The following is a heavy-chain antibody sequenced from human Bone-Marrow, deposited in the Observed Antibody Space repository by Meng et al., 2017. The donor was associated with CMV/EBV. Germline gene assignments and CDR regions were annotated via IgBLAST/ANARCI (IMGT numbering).Heavy chain of an antibody. V-gene: IGHV4-59*01. D-gene: IGHD1-26*01. CDR3: ARVSGWGFDP. CDR2: IYYSGST. J-gene: IGHJ5*02. Sequence: LRLSCTVSGGSISSYYWSWIRQPPGKGLGWIGYIYYSGSTNYNPSLKSRVTVSVDTSKNQFSLKLSSVTAADTAVYYCARVSGWGFDPWGQGNLVNVAS. CDR1: GGSISSYY.